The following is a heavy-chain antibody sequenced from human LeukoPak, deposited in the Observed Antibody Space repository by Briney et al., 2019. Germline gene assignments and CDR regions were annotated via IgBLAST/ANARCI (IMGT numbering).Heavy chain of an antibody. CDR3: AKNGDSERWLQPKFVTH. J-gene: IGHJ4*02. CDR2: ISYDGSNN. CDR1: GFIFNDFG. D-gene: IGHD5-24*01. V-gene: IGHV3-30*18. Sequence: GGSLRLSCAVSGFIFNDFGMTWVRQTPGKGLEWVAVISYDGSNNYYADSVKGRFTMSRDNSKNTLYLQMNSLRAEDTAVYYCAKNGDSERWLQPKFVTHWGQGTLVTVSS.